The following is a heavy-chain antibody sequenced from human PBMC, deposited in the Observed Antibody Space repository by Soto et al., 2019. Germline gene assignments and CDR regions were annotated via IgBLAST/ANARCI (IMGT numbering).Heavy chain of an antibody. Sequence: GRPLRLSCAASGFTFSKYAMTLVRQAPGKGLEWVSTLSGSGGSSYYADSVKGRFTISRDNSKNTLYLQMNSLRAEDTAVYYCAKSYTSSSASDYWGQGTLVTVSS. CDR2: LSGSGGSS. D-gene: IGHD6-6*01. CDR3: AKSYTSSSASDY. CDR1: GFTFSKYA. J-gene: IGHJ4*02. V-gene: IGHV3-23*01.